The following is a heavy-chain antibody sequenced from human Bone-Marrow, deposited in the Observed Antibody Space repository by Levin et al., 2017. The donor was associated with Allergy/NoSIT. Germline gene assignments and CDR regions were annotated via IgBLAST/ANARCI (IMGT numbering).Heavy chain of an antibody. CDR3: ARGEYSSSSYPASFDY. Sequence: GGSLRLSCKASGSTFTSYYMHWVRQAPGQGLEWMGIINPSGGSTSYAQKFQGRVTMTRDTSTSTVYMELSSLRSEDTAVYYCARGEYSSSSYPASFDYWGQGTLVTVSS. J-gene: IGHJ4*02. V-gene: IGHV1-46*01. D-gene: IGHD6-6*01. CDR2: INPSGGST. CDR1: GSTFTSYY.